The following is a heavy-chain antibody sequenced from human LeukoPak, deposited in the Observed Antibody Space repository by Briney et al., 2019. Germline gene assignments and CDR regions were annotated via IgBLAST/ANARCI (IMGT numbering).Heavy chain of an antibody. Sequence: ASVKVSCKASGYTFTSYYIHWVRQAPGQGLEWMGVINPSGGGTSYAQKFQGRVTMTRDTSTSTVYMDLRNLRSEDTAVYFCARDMLAVLSNWFDPWGQGTLVTVSS. D-gene: IGHD2-8*01. CDR3: ARDMLAVLSNWFDP. V-gene: IGHV1-46*01. CDR2: INPSGGGT. CDR1: GYTFTSYY. J-gene: IGHJ5*02.